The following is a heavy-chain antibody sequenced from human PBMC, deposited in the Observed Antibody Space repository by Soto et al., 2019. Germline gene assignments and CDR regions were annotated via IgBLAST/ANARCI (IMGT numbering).Heavy chain of an antibody. CDR1: GFTFNIYW. V-gene: IGHV3-74*01. CDR2: IDNDGSAT. D-gene: IGHD1-1*01. Sequence: EVQLVESGGGLVQPGGSLRLSCVASGFTFNIYWMHWVRQAPGKGLEWVSRIDNDGSATTYEDSVKGRFTISRDNAKNTMCLQMNTLRVDDTAVYYCARDNWNSYWGQGTLVTVSS. CDR3: ARDNWNSY. J-gene: IGHJ4*02.